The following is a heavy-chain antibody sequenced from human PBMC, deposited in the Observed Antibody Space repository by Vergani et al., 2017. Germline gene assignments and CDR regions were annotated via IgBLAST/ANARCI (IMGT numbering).Heavy chain of an antibody. CDR2: ILPLFGTP. CDR1: GGTFSNHV. Sequence: QVQLVQSGAEVKKPGSSVKVSCKSSGGTFSNHVLAWVRQAPGQGLEWMGGILPLFGTPTYAQRFQGRVTITADESTTSASSELTSLPSDASAIYYWARVGGSGIELPAANRFYYYYLSVWGEGTTVTVSS. J-gene: IGHJ6*03. V-gene: IGHV1-69*01. D-gene: IGHD6-25*01. CDR3: ARVGGSGIELPAANRFYYYYLSV.